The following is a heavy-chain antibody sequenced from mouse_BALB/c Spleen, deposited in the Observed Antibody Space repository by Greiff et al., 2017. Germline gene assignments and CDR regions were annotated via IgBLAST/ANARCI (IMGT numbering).Heavy chain of an antibody. CDR1: GFAFSSYD. Sequence: EVKLQESGGGLVKPGGSLKLSCAASGFAFSSYDMSWVRQTPEKRLEWVAYISSGGGSTYYPDTVKGRFTISRDNAKNTLYLQMSSLKSEDTAMYYCARAYYYAMDYWGQGTSVTVSS. CDR3: ARAYYYAMDY. D-gene: IGHD2-10*01. CDR2: ISSGGGST. V-gene: IGHV5-12-1*01. J-gene: IGHJ4*01.